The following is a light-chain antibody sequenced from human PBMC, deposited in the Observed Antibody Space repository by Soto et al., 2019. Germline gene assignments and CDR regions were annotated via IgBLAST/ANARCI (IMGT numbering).Light chain of an antibody. CDR2: DAS. CDR1: QSVSTY. J-gene: IGKJ2*01. Sequence: EIVLTQSPATLSLSPGEEATLSCRASQSVSTYLAWYQHKPGQAPRLLIYDASLRATGIPARFSGSGSVTDFTLTISSLEPEDFAIYYCQQRNNWPPYTFGQGTKLEIK. V-gene: IGKV3-11*01. CDR3: QQRNNWPPYT.